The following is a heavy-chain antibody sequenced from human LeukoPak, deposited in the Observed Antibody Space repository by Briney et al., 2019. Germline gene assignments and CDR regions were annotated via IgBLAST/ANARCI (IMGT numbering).Heavy chain of an antibody. Sequence: GGSLRLSCAASGFTFRSYTVNWVRQAPGKGLEWVSSISSSSIYIYYADSVKGRFTISRDNAKNSLYLQMNSLRAEGAAVYYFASRYCPSTCCYLDYWGQGTLVTVSS. J-gene: IGHJ4*02. CDR2: ISSSSIYI. V-gene: IGHV3-21*01. D-gene: IGHD2-2*01. CDR3: ASRYCPSTCCYLDY. CDR1: GFTFRSYT.